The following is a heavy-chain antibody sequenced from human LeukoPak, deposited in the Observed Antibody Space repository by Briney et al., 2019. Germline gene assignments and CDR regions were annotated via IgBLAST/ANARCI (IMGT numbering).Heavy chain of an antibody. CDR2: ISGSGGST. Sequence: GGSLRLSCAASGFTFSSYAMSWVRQAPGKGLEWVSAISGSGGSTYYADSVKGRFTIPRDNSKNTLYLQMNSLRAEDTAVYYCAKDYSYSGSYYFDYWGQGTLVTVSS. D-gene: IGHD1-26*01. CDR3: AKDYSYSGSYYFDY. V-gene: IGHV3-23*01. CDR1: GFTFSSYA. J-gene: IGHJ4*02.